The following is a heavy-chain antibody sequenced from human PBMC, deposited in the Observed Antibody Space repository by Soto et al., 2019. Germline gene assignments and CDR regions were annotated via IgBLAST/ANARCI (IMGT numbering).Heavy chain of an antibody. CDR2: IHYSGST. Sequence: QVQLQESGPGLVKPSETLSLTYTVPGGSVSIGTYYWSWIRQPPGKGLEWIGFIHYSGSTNYNPSLMSRVTLSVDTSKNQFSLKLTSVNAADTAVYYCTRGGDAYKNGHWGQGTLVTVSS. CDR1: GGSVSIGTYY. J-gene: IGHJ4*02. V-gene: IGHV4-61*01. D-gene: IGHD2-21*01. CDR3: TRGGDAYKNGH.